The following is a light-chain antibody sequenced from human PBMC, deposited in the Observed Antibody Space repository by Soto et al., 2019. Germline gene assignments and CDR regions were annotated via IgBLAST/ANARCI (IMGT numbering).Light chain of an antibody. J-gene: IGLJ1*01. CDR3: SSYTTSSTLV. V-gene: IGLV2-14*01. Sequence: QSVLTQPASVSGSPGQSITISCSGTSSDIGAYKYVSWYQQHPGKAPKVMIYEVSNRPSGVSNRFSGSKSGNMASLTISGLQAEDEADYHCSSYTTSSTLVFGTGTKVTVL. CDR1: SSDIGAYKY. CDR2: EVS.